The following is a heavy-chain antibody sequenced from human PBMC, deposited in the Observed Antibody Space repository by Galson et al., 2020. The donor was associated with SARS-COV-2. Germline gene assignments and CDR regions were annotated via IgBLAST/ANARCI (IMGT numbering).Heavy chain of an antibody. Sequence: ASVKVSCKASGYIFDDFGISWVRQAPGQGLEWMGWIKTYNGETNYAQKLQGRVTMTTDAPTSTVYMELRSLNFDDTAVYFCAREYDPDGNDYYYLDVWGQGARVTVSS. J-gene: IGHJ6*02. CDR1: GYIFDDFG. CDR3: AREYDPDGNDYYYLDV. CDR2: IKTYNGET. D-gene: IGHD3-22*01. V-gene: IGHV1-18*04.